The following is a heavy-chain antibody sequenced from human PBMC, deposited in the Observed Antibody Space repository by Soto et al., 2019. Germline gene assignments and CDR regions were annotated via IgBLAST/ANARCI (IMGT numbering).Heavy chain of an antibody. V-gene: IGHV4-59*08. J-gene: IGHJ5*02. Sequence: SETLSLTCTVSGGSISSYHWSWIRQPPGKGLEWIGYIYYSGGTNYNPSLKSRVTISVDTSKNQFSLKLSSVTAADTAVYYCARRQLARREDNWVDPWGQGTLVTVSS. D-gene: IGHD5-18*01. CDR1: GGSISSYH. CDR2: IYYSGGT. CDR3: ARRQLARREDNWVDP.